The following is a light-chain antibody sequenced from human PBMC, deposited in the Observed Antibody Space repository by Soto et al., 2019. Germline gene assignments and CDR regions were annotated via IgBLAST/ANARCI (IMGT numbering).Light chain of an antibody. CDR3: QQRSNWPPSLT. Sequence: EIVLTQSPATLSLSPGERATLSCRASQSVSSYLAWYQQKPGQAPRLLIYDASNRATGIPARFSGSGSGTDVTLTISSIEPEDFAVYYCQQRSNWPPSLTFGGGTKVEIK. CDR2: DAS. V-gene: IGKV3-11*01. J-gene: IGKJ4*02. CDR1: QSVSSY.